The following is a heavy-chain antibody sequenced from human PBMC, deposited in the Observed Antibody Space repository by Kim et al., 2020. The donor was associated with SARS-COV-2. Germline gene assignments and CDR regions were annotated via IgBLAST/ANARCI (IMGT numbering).Heavy chain of an antibody. J-gene: IGHJ6*02. Sequence: GRLTISRDNSKNTLYLQMNSLRAEDTAVYYCARWNYDILTGYAYYYYGMDVWGQGTTVTVSS. CDR3: ARWNYDILTGYAYYYYGMDV. D-gene: IGHD3-9*01. V-gene: IGHV3-30*01.